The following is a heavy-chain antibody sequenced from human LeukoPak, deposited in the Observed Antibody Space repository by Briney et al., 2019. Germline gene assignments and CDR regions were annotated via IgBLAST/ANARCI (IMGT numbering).Heavy chain of an antibody. CDR2: ISGSGGST. CDR3: AKDLSHDILTGNWFDP. V-gene: IGHV3-23*01. J-gene: IGHJ5*02. CDR1: GFTFSSYA. D-gene: IGHD3-9*01. Sequence: GGSLRLSCAASGFTFSSYAMSWVRQAPGKGLEWVSAISGSGGSTYYADSVKGRFTISRDNSKNTLYLQMNSLRAEDTAVYYCAKDLSHDILTGNWFDPWGQGTLVTVSS.